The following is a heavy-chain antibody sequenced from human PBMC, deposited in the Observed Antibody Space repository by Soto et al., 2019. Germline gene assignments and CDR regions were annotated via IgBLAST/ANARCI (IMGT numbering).Heavy chain of an antibody. Sequence: ETLSLTCTVSGGSISSYYWSWIRQPPGKGLEWIGCIYYSGSTNYNPSLKSRVTISVDTSKNQFSLKLSSVTAADTAVYYCARRYSSSFDYWGQGTLVTVSS. CDR1: GGSISSYY. CDR3: ARRYSSSFDY. CDR2: IYYSGST. J-gene: IGHJ4*02. D-gene: IGHD6-13*01. V-gene: IGHV4-59*08.